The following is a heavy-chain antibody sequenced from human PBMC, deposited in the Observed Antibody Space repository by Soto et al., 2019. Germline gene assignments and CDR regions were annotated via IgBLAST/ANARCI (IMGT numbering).Heavy chain of an antibody. CDR3: DRGEELWRVDY. Sequence: QVQLVESGGGVVQPGRSVRLSCAASGFTFSSYVMPWVRQAPGKGLAWVAVISSDGSNKYYADSGKGRFNISRDNSKNVLYTQKNRHSMDTTTEYCSDRGEELWRVDYWGQGTLVTVSS. V-gene: IGHV3-30*04. CDR2: ISSDGSNK. J-gene: IGHJ4*02. D-gene: IGHD5-18*01. CDR1: GFTFSSYV.